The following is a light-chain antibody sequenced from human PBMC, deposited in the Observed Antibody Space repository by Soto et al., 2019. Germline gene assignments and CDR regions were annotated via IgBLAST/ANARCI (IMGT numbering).Light chain of an antibody. CDR3: QQYNSYSRT. J-gene: IGKJ1*01. Sequence: DIQMTQSPSTLSASVGDRVTITCRASQTISSWLAWYQQKPGKAPKLLIYKASSLESGVSSRFSGSGSGTEFTITISSLQPDDFATYYCQQYNSYSRTFGRGTKV. CDR1: QTISSW. V-gene: IGKV1-5*03. CDR2: KAS.